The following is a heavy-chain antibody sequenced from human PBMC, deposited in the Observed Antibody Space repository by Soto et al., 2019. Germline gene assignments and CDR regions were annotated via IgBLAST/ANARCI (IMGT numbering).Heavy chain of an antibody. D-gene: IGHD2-2*01. J-gene: IGHJ6*02. V-gene: IGHV1-69*06. CDR2: IIPMFGTA. CDR1: GGTFGSYT. Sequence: QVHLVQSGAEVKKPGSSVKFSCTASGGTFGSYTVTWVRQAPGQGLEWMGEIIPMFGTASYAQKFQGRVTLTADKSTTTAHMELRSLSSDDTAVYFCARQRAMPPHFYSGMDVWGQGTTVTVSS. CDR3: ARQRAMPPHFYSGMDV.